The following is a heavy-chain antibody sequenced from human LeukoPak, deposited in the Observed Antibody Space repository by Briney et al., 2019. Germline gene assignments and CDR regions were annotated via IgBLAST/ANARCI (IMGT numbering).Heavy chain of an antibody. V-gene: IGHV3-30*02. J-gene: IGHJ3*02. CDR1: GFTLSNHG. Sequence: GGSLRLSCAASGFTLSNHGIHWVRQAPGKGLEWVSFTRYDGSTKYYADSVKGRFTFSRDNSKNTLYLQMNSLRAEDTAVYYCARQSIVGATTEAFDIWGQGTMVTVSS. CDR2: TRYDGSTK. D-gene: IGHD1-26*01. CDR3: ARQSIVGATTEAFDI.